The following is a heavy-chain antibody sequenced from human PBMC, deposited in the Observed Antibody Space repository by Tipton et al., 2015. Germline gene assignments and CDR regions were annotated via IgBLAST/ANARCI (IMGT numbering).Heavy chain of an antibody. J-gene: IGHJ3*02. CDR2: TYYRTHWNN. V-gene: IGHV6-1*01. CDR3: ARGPPGGAFEI. CDR1: GDSVSSNTAA. D-gene: IGHD1-26*01. Sequence: PGLVKPSQTLSLTCAISGDSVSSNTAAWHWIRQSPSRGLERLGRTYYRTHWNNDYGVSVKRRITITPYTSKNQFTLLLNSVTPVDAEMYNCARGPPGGAFEIWGQVTMVTVSS.